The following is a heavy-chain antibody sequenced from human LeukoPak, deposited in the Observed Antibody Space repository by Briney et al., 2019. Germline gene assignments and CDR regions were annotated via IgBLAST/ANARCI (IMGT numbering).Heavy chain of an antibody. CDR1: GGSISSYY. CDR3: ASISYSSGWYTFDY. Sequence: PSETLSLTCTVSGGSISSYYWSWIRQPPGKGLEWIGYIYYSGSTNYNPSLKSRVTISVDTSKNQFSLKLSSVTAADTAVYYCASISYSSGWYTFDYWGQGTLVTVSS. D-gene: IGHD6-19*01. J-gene: IGHJ4*02. CDR2: IYYSGST. V-gene: IGHV4-59*01.